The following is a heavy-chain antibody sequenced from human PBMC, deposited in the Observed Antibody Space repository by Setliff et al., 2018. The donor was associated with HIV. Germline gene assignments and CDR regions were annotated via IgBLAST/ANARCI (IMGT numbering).Heavy chain of an antibody. J-gene: IGHJ3*02. CDR1: GGAFISHT. V-gene: IGHV1-69*08. CDR3: ATDLRTTLDAFDI. D-gene: IGHD1-1*01. Sequence: SVKVSCKASGGAFISHTFTWVRQAPGQGLEWMAMVSPFDDGTNYAQKFQGRVTMTEDTSTDTAYMELSSLRSEDTAVYYCATDLRTTLDAFDIWGQGTMVTVSS. CDR2: VSPFDDGT.